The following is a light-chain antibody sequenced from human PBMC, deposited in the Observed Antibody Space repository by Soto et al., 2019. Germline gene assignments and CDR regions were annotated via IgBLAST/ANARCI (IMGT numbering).Light chain of an antibody. CDR2: GNS. Sequence: QSVLTQPPSVSGAPGQRVTISCTGSSSNIGAGYDVHWYQQLPGTAPKLLIYGNSNRPSGVPDRFSGPKSGTSASLAITGLQDEDEADYYCQSYDSSMRAYVFGTGTKVTVL. V-gene: IGLV1-40*01. J-gene: IGLJ1*01. CDR1: SSNIGAGYD. CDR3: QSYDSSMRAYV.